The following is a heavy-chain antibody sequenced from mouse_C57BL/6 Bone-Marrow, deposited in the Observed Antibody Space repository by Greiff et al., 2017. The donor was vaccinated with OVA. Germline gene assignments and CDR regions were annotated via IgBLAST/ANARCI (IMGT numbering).Heavy chain of an antibody. CDR3: TTGLGRDY. V-gene: IGHV14-4*01. D-gene: IGHD4-1*01. J-gene: IGHJ3*01. Sequence: EVQLQQSGAELVRPGASVKLSCTASGFNIKDDYMHWVKQRPEQGLEWIGWIDPENGDTEYASKFQGKATITADTSSNTAYLQLSSLTSEDTGVYYCTTGLGRDYWGQGTLVTVSA. CDR1: GFNIKDDY. CDR2: IDPENGDT.